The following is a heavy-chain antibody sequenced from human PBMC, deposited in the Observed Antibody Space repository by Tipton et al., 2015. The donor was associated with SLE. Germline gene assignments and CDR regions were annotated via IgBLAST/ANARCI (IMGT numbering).Heavy chain of an antibody. CDR1: GGSFSGYY. Sequence: TLSLTCAVYGGSFSGYYWSWIRQPPGKGLEWIGEINHSGSTNYNPSLKSRVTISVDTSRNQSSLKLSSVTAADTAVYYCARRLGSWSIDYWGQGTLVTVSS. V-gene: IGHV4-34*01. CDR2: INHSGST. J-gene: IGHJ4*02. D-gene: IGHD6-13*01. CDR3: ARRLGSWSIDY.